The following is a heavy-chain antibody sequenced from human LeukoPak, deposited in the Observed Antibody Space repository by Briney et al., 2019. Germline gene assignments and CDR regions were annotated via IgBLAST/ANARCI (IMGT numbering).Heavy chain of an antibody. CDR2: ISGSGGST. J-gene: IGHJ3*02. Sequence: GGSLRLSCAASGFTFSSYAMSWVRQAPGKGLEWVSAISGSGGSTYYADSVKGRFTISRDNSKNTLYLQMNSLRAEGTAVYYCAKGIRFLEWLPHHDAFDIWGQGTMVTVSS. D-gene: IGHD3-3*01. CDR3: AKGIRFLEWLPHHDAFDI. V-gene: IGHV3-23*01. CDR1: GFTFSSYA.